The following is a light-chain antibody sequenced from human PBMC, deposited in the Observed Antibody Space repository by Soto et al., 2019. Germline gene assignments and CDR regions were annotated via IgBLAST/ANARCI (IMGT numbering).Light chain of an antibody. CDR1: QNIDIY. J-gene: IGKJ1*01. V-gene: IGKV1-39*01. Sequence: DIQMTQSPSSLYASVGDTVTITCRVSQNIDIYVNWHQQTPGTAPKVLISAASNLQRGVPSRFSGSGSGTDFTLTINNLQPEDFASYFCQQTFNSPPWTFGQGTKVDI. CDR3: QQTFNSPPWT. CDR2: AAS.